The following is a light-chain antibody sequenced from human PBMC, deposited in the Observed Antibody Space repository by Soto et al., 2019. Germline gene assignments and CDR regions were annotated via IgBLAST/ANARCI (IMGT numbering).Light chain of an antibody. CDR1: QTVDSRY. V-gene: IGKV3-20*01. Sequence: EIVLTQTPGIVSLSPGERAILSCRASQTVDSRYLAWYQQKHGQPPRLLIYGGSNRARGIPDRFGGSGSGTDFTLTISRLEPEDFAVYYWQQYGSSGTFGQGTKVEIK. CDR2: GGS. CDR3: QQYGSSGT. J-gene: IGKJ1*01.